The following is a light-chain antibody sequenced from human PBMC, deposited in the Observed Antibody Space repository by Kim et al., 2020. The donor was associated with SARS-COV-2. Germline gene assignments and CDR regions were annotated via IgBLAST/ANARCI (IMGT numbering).Light chain of an antibody. CDR3: PVWDSSVV. CDR2: QDS. J-gene: IGLJ2*01. V-gene: IGLV3-1*01. Sequence: SYELTQPPSVSVSPGQTARITCSGDKLGDKYVCWYQQKPGQSSVLVIYQDSKRTAGIPERFSGPNSGNTATLTISGTQAIAEADFYCPVWDSSVVFGGGT. CDR1: KLGDKY.